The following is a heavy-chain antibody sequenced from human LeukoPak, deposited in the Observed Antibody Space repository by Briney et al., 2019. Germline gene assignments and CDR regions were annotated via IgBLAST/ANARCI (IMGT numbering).Heavy chain of an antibody. V-gene: IGHV4-34*01. D-gene: IGHD5-18*01. CDR3: ARGGGWLDY. Sequence: PSETLSLTCAVYGGSFSGYYWSWIRQPPGKGLEWIGEINHSGSTNYNPSLKSRVTISVDTSENQFSLKLTSVTAADTAVYYCARGGGWLDYWGQGALVTVSS. CDR1: GGSFSGYY. J-gene: IGHJ4*02. CDR2: INHSGST.